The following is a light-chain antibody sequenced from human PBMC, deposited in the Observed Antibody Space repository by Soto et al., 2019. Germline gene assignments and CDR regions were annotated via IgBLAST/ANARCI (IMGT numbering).Light chain of an antibody. CDR3: QHYGSSPQT. Sequence: EIVLTQSPGTLSLSPGERATLSCRASQTISSSFLAWYQQKPGQAPRLLIYTASSRATGIPDRFTGSGSGTEFTLTISSLEPEDFEVYFCQHYGSSPQTFGQGTKVDIK. CDR1: QTISSSF. V-gene: IGKV3-20*01. CDR2: TAS. J-gene: IGKJ1*01.